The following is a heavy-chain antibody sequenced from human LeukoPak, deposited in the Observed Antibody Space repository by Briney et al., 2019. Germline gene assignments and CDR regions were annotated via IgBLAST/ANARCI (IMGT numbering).Heavy chain of an antibody. CDR2: ISGSGGST. Sequence: PGGSLRLSCAASGFTFSSYAMSWVRQAPGRGLEWVSGISGSGGSTYYADSVKGRFTISRDNSKNTLSLQMNSLGAEDTAVYYCAKDRDVVITHTLDYWGQGTLVTVSS. V-gene: IGHV3-23*01. J-gene: IGHJ4*02. CDR1: GFTFSSYA. D-gene: IGHD3-22*01. CDR3: AKDRDVVITHTLDY.